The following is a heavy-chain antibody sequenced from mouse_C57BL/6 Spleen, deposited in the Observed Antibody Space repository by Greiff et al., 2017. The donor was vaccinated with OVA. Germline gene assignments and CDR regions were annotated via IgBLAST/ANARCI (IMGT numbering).Heavy chain of an antibody. J-gene: IGHJ4*01. Sequence: QVQLQQPGAELVKPGASVKLSCKASGYTFTSYWMQWVKQRPGQGLAWIGEIDPSDSYTNYNQKFKGKATLTVDTSSSTAYMQLSSLTSEDSAVYYCARTGEAMDYWGQGTSVTVSS. CDR3: ARTGEAMDY. CDR1: GYTFTSYW. CDR2: IDPSDSYT. V-gene: IGHV1-50*01.